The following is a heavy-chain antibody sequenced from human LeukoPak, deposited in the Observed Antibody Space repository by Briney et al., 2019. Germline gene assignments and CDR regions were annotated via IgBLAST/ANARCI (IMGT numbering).Heavy chain of an antibody. CDR1: GFTVSSNY. J-gene: IGHJ6*03. CDR3: ASGSGSYRTPYYYRDV. Sequence: GGSLRLSCAASGFTVSSNYMSWVRQAPGKGLEWVSVIYGGGSTYYALSVKGRLTISRDNSKNTLYLQMNSLRAEDTAVYYCASGSGSYRTPYYYRDVGGTGTTVTVSS. V-gene: IGHV3-53*01. D-gene: IGHD3-10*01. CDR2: IYGGGST.